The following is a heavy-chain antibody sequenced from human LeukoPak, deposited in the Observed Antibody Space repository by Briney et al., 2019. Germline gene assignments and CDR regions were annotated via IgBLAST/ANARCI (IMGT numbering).Heavy chain of an antibody. Sequence: PGGSLRLSCAASGFTVSSNYMSWVRQAPGKGLEWVSVIYSGGSTYYADSVKGRFTISRDNSKNTLYLQMNSLRAEDTAVYYCGRSRLTCSGGSCYGDDYWGQGTLVTVSS. CDR1: GFTVSSNY. V-gene: IGHV3-53*01. D-gene: IGHD2-15*01. J-gene: IGHJ4*02. CDR2: IYSGGST. CDR3: GRSRLTCSGGSCYGDDY.